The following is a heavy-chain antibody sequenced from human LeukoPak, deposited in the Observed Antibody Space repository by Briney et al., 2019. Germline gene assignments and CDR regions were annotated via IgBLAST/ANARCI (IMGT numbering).Heavy chain of an antibody. CDR2: IYYSGST. CDR1: GGSISSYY. J-gene: IGHJ4*02. CDR3: ARASVAEFDY. Sequence: SETLSLTCTVSGGSISSYYWSWIRQPPGKGLEWIGYIYYSGSTNYNPSLKSRVTISVDTSKNQFSLKLSSVTAADTAVYHCARASVAEFDYWGQGTLVTVSS. V-gene: IGHV4-59*01. D-gene: IGHD3-10*01.